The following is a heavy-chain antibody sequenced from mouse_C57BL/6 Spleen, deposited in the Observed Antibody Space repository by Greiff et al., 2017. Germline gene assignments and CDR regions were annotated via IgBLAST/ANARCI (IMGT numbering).Heavy chain of an antibody. CDR1: GFTFSDYY. V-gene: IGHV5-16*01. CDR2: INYDGGST. J-gene: IGHJ2*01. D-gene: IGHD2-4*01. Sequence: EVKVVESEGGLVQPGSSMKLSCTASGFTFSDYYMAWVRQVPEKGLEWVANINYDGGSTYYLESLKGRFIISRDNANNILYLQMSSLKSEDTATYYCARYYDYDGFDYWGQGTTLTVSS. CDR3: ARYYDYDGFDY.